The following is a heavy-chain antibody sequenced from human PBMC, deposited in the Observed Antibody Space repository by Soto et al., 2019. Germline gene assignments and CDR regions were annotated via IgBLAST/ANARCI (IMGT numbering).Heavy chain of an antibody. V-gene: IGHV1-69*12. CDR3: ARDLDIVLVPAASGYYGMDV. CDR1: GGTFSSYA. Sequence: QVQLVQSGAEVKKPGSSVKVSCKASGGTFSSYAISWVRQAPGQGLEWIGGIIPIFGTANYAQKFQGRVTITADESTSTAYMELSSLRSEDTAVYYCARDLDIVLVPAASGYYGMDVWGQGTTVTVSS. J-gene: IGHJ6*02. D-gene: IGHD2-2*01. CDR2: IIPIFGTA.